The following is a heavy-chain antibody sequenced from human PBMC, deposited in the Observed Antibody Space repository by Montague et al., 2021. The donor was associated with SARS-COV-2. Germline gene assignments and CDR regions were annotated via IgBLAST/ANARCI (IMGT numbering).Heavy chain of an antibody. J-gene: IGHJ6*02. CDR2: INHSGST. V-gene: IGHV4-34*01. CDR1: GGSFSGYY. Sequence: SETLSLTCAVCGGSFSGYYWSWIRQPPGKGLEWIGEINHSGSTNYNPSLKSRVTISVDTSKNQFSLKLSSVTAADTAVYYCARGSWHIVVVTAIRDGYYGMDVWAKGPRSPSP. D-gene: IGHD2-21*02. CDR3: ARGSWHIVVVTAIRDGYYGMDV.